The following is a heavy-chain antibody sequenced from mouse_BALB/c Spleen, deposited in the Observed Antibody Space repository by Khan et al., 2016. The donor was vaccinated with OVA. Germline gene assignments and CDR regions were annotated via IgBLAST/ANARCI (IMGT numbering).Heavy chain of an antibody. Sequence: QVQLKQSGPGLVQPSQSLSITCTVSGFSLTSYGVHWVRQSPGEGLEWLGVIWSGGSTDYNAAFISRLSISKDNSKTQVFFKMNSQQANDTAIYYCARNYDYDEGLAYWGQGTLVTVSA. CDR2: IWSGGST. CDR3: ARNYDYDEGLAY. J-gene: IGHJ3*01. D-gene: IGHD2-4*01. V-gene: IGHV2-2*02. CDR1: GFSLTSYG.